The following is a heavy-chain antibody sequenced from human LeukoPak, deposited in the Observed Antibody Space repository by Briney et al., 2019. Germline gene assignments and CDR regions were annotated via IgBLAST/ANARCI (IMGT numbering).Heavy chain of an antibody. V-gene: IGHV4-34*01. CDR3: ARVSGWYGYYFDY. Sequence: SETLSLTCAVYGGSFSGYYWSWIRQPPGKGLEWIGEINHSGSTNYNPSLKSRVTISVDTSKNQFSLKLSSVTAADTAVYYCARVSGWYGYYFDYWGQGTLATVSS. CDR2: INHSGST. D-gene: IGHD6-19*01. CDR1: GGSFSGYY. J-gene: IGHJ4*02.